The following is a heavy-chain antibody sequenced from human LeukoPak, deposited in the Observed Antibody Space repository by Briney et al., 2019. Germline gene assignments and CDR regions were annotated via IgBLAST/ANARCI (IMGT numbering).Heavy chain of an antibody. CDR3: ATEPFWYSSSWPNWFDP. D-gene: IGHD6-13*01. V-gene: IGHV1-24*01. CDR1: GYTLTELS. J-gene: IGHJ5*02. CDR2: FDPEDGET. Sequence: ASVKVSCKVSGYTLTELSMHWVQQAPGKGLEWMGGFDPEDGETIYAQKFQGRVTMTEDTSTDTAYMELSSLRSEDTAVYYCATEPFWYSSSWPNWFDPWGQGTLVTVSS.